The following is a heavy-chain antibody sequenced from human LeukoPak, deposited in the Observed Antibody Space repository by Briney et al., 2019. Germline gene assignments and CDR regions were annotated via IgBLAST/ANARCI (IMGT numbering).Heavy chain of an antibody. CDR3: AKYSSDVDGFNI. J-gene: IGHJ3*02. CDR1: GYTFTSND. Sequence: GASVKVSCKASGYTFTSNDLNWVRQATGQGLEWMGWMNPNSGKTGYAQRFRGRVTMTRDTSINTAYMELSSLRSEDTAIYYCAKYSSDVDGFNIWGQGTMVTVSS. V-gene: IGHV1-8*01. D-gene: IGHD6-25*01. CDR2: MNPNSGKT.